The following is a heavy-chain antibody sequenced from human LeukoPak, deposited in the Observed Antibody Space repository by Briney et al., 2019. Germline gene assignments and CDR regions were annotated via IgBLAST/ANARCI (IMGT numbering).Heavy chain of an antibody. CDR3: ARHYCSGGSCYLGLLYFDY. D-gene: IGHD2-15*01. CDR1: GFTVSSNY. J-gene: IGHJ4*02. CDR2: IYYSGST. V-gene: IGHV4-39*07. Sequence: GSLRLSCAASGFTVSSNYMSWVRQAPGKGLEWIGSIYYSGSTYYNPSLKSRVTISVDTSKNQFSLKLSPVTAADTAVYYCARHYCSGGSCYLGLLYFDYWGQGTLVTVSS.